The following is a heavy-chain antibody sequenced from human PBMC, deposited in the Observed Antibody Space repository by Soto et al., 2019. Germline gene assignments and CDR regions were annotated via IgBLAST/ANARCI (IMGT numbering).Heavy chain of an antibody. V-gene: IGHV4-4*02. CDR2: IYRTGST. CDR3: ASRDPGNSVDY. CDR1: GGSFTSNNW. J-gene: IGHJ4*02. D-gene: IGHD5-12*01. Sequence: SETLSLTCAVSGGSFTSNNWWTWVRQPPGQGLEWIGEIYRTGSTNYNPSLKSRVTISLDKSENQFSLKVTSLTATDTAVYYCASRDPGNSVDYWGQGTLVTVYS.